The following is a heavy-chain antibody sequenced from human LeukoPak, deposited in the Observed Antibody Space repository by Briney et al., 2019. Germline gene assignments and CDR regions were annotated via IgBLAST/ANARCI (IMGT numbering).Heavy chain of an antibody. CDR3: ARLVVTSGLDWFDP. Sequence: PSETLSLTCSVSGGSISGYYWSWIRQPPGKGLEWIGYTHYSGRTNYSPSLKSRVTISVDTSKNQFSLKLTSVTAADTAVYCARLVVTSGLDWFDPWGQGTLVTVSS. CDR1: GGSISGYY. CDR2: THYSGRT. D-gene: IGHD3-22*01. J-gene: IGHJ5*02. V-gene: IGHV4-59*08.